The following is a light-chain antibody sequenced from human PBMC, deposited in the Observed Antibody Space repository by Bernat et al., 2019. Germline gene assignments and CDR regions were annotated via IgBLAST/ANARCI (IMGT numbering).Light chain of an antibody. CDR1: SNNVGNQG. J-gene: IGLJ2*01. Sequence: QAGLTQPPSVSKGLRQTATLTCTGNSNNVGNQGAAWLQQHQGHPPKLLSYRNNNRPSGISERFSASRSGNTASLTITGLQPEDEADYYCSAWDSSLSARVFGGETKLTVL. CDR3: SAWDSSLSARV. CDR2: RNN. V-gene: IGLV10-54*04.